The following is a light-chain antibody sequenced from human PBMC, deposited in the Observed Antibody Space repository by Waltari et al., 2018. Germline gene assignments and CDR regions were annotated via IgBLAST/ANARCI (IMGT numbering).Light chain of an antibody. J-gene: IGKJ1*01. CDR1: QSVSRT. CDR2: GAS. V-gene: IGKV3-20*01. CDR3: QHYVHLPAT. Sequence: EIVLTQSPGTLSLSPGERATLSCRASQSVSRTLAWYQQKPGQAPKLLIYGASIRATGIPDRFTGSGSGTDFSLTISSLEPEDFAIYFCQHYVHLPATFGQGPRWKSN.